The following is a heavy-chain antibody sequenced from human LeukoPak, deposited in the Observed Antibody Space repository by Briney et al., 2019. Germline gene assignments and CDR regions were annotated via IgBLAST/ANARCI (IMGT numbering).Heavy chain of an antibody. Sequence: ASVKVSCKASGFTFTNSFIHWVRQGPGQGLEGMGIIDSGAGNASYAQKFQGRIIMTRDTSTSTVYMELSSLTSDDPALYFCTRADDQHFDHWGQGTLVIVSS. V-gene: IGHV1-46*01. J-gene: IGHJ4*02. CDR3: TRADDQHFDH. CDR2: IDSGAGNA. CDR1: GFTFTNSF. D-gene: IGHD3-3*01.